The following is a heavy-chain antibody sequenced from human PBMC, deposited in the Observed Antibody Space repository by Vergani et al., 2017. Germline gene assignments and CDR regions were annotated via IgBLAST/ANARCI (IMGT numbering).Heavy chain of an antibody. CDR3: VKDAGSYENFFDS. J-gene: IGHJ4*02. V-gene: IGHV3-23*01. CDR1: GFTFSTSA. Sequence: EVQLLESGGSLKQPGGSVRLSCAASGFTFSTSAMHWVRQAPGTGLEWVSALTGGAVSTYYADSFKGRFIISRDNSRDTLYLQRNSLRPEDTGTYYCVKDAGSYENFFDSWGQGTLVTVSS. CDR2: LTGGAVST. D-gene: IGHD1-26*01.